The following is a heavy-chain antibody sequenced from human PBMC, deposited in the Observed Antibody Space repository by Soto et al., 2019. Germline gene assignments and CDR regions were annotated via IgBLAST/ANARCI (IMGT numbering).Heavy chain of an antibody. CDR3: AKDRGAYCGGDCYSDY. CDR2: ISGSGGST. Sequence: EVQLLESGGGLVQPGGSLRLSCAASGFTFSSYAMSWVRQAPGKGLEWVSAISGSGGSTYYADSVKGRFTISRDNSKNPLYLQRNSLRAEDTAVYYCAKDRGAYCGGDCYSDYWGQGTLVTVSS. V-gene: IGHV3-23*01. D-gene: IGHD2-21*02. CDR1: GFTFSSYA. J-gene: IGHJ4*02.